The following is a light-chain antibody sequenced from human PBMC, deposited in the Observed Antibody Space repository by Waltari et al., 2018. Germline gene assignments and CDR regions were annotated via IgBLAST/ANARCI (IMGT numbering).Light chain of an antibody. CDR3: QQRSNWPENT. Sequence: EIVLTQSPATLSLSPGERATLSCRASQSVSSNLAWYQQKPGQAPRLLIYDASNRATGIPARFSGSGSGTDFTLTISSLEPEDFAVYYCQQRSNWPENTFGQGTKLEIK. V-gene: IGKV3-11*01. CDR2: DAS. J-gene: IGKJ2*01. CDR1: QSVSSN.